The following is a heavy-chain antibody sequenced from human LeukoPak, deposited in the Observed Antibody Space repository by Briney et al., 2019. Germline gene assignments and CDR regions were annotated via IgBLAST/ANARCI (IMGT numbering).Heavy chain of an antibody. J-gene: IGHJ4*02. Sequence: SGTLSLTCTISGDSINSLDLWSWVRQPPGKGLEWIGEMYLSGTTHSNPSVKSRVTISIDKSKNQFFLNLSSVTAADTAVYYCAGLVGRYSSGLYYYYFDYWGQGTLVTVSS. V-gene: IGHV4-4*02. CDR2: MYLSGTT. CDR3: AGLVGRYSSGLYYYYFDY. CDR1: GDSINSLDL. D-gene: IGHD3-22*01.